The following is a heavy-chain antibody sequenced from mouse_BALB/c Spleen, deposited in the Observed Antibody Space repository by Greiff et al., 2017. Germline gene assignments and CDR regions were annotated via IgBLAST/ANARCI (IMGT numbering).Heavy chain of an antibody. Sequence: DVMLVESGGGLVQPGGSRKLSCAASGFTFSSFGMHWVRQAPEKGLEWVAYISSGSSTIYYADTVKGRFTISRDNPKNTLFLQMTSLRSEDTAMYYCARSNYGNYEGAMDYWGQGTSVTVSS. CDR1: GFTFSSFG. CDR2: ISSGSSTI. CDR3: ARSNYGNYEGAMDY. V-gene: IGHV5-17*02. D-gene: IGHD2-1*01. J-gene: IGHJ4*01.